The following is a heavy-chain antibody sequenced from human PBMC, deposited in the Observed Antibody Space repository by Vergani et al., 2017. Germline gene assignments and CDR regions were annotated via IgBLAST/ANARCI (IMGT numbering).Heavy chain of an antibody. CDR2: TWYDGNNK. D-gene: IGHD5-12*01. CDR3: ARDLRLLYSRFDP. CDR1: GFTFNQYG. Sequence: QVQLVESGGGVVQPGRSLRLSCAASGFTFNQYGMHWVRQAPGKGLEWVAVTWYDGNNKQYADSVKGRSTISRDNSKSTMYLQMNSLRDEDTGVYYCARDLRLLYSRFDPWGQGTLVTVSS. V-gene: IGHV3-33*01. J-gene: IGHJ5*02.